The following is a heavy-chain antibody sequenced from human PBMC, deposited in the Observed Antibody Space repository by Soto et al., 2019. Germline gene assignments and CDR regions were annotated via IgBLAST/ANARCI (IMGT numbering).Heavy chain of an antibody. V-gene: IGHV3-74*01. J-gene: IGHJ4*02. Sequence: EVQLVESGGGLVQPGGSLRLSCAASGFTFSSYWMHWVRQAPGKGLVWVSRINSDGSSTSYADSVKGRFTISRDNAKNTLYLQMNSPRAEGQAVYYCARRRGSSGWKTNFDYWGQGTLVTVSS. CDR1: GFTFSSYW. CDR2: INSDGSST. CDR3: ARRRGSSGWKTNFDY. D-gene: IGHD6-19*01.